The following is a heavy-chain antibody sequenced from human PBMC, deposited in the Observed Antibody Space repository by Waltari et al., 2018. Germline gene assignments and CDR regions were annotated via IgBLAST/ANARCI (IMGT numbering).Heavy chain of an antibody. J-gene: IGHJ6*02. CDR2: IYHSGST. Sequence: QVQLQESGPGLVKPSGTLSLTCAVSGGSISSSNWWSWVRQPPGKGLEWIGEIYHSGSTNDNPSRKSRGTISVDKSKNQFSLKLSSVTAADTAVYYCARGGGDYGSYYYYYGMDVWGQGTTVTVSS. D-gene: IGHD4-17*01. CDR1: GGSISSSNW. CDR3: ARGGGDYGSYYYYYGMDV. V-gene: IGHV4-4*02.